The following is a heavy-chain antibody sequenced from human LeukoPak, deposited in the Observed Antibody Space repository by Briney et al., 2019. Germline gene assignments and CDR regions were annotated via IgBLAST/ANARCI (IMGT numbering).Heavy chain of an antibody. CDR2: ISGHNGNT. V-gene: IGHV1-18*01. Sequence: ASVKVSCKASGYTFTSYDISWVRQAPGQGLEWMGWISGHNGNTNYGQKFQGRVTVTTDKSTSTAYMELRSLRSDDTAVYYCARGGGSGSNGMDVWGQGTTVTVSS. J-gene: IGHJ6*02. CDR3: ARGGGSGSNGMDV. CDR1: GYTFTSYD. D-gene: IGHD3-10*01.